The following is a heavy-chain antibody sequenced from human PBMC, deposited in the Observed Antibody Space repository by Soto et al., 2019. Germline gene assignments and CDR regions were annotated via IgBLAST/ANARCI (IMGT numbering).Heavy chain of an antibody. CDR1: GFTFSSYA. V-gene: IGHV3-23*01. CDR3: AKDHSSGWYLGNWFDP. J-gene: IGHJ5*02. Sequence: GGSLRLSCAASGFTFSSYAMSWVRQAPGKGLEWVSAISGSGGSTYYADSVKGRFTISRDNSKNTLYLQMNSLRAEDTAVYYCAKDHSSGWYLGNWFDPWGQGTLVTVSS. CDR2: ISGSGGST. D-gene: IGHD6-19*01.